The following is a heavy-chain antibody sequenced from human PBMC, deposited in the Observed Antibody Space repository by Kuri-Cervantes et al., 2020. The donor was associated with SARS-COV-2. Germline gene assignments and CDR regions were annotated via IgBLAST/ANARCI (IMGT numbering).Heavy chain of an antibody. CDR3: ARGINGYFFFYYLDV. J-gene: IGHJ6*03. D-gene: IGHD3-22*01. CDR1: YGTLTGYQ. Sequence: SQTLSLTCALYYGTLTGYQWSWIRQPPGKGLEWTGGINHRGDTYYNPSLEGRVTISRDTSENKFSLRLSSVTAADTAVYYCARGINGYFFFYYLDVWGKGTTVTVAS. CDR2: INHRGDT. V-gene: IGHV4-34*01.